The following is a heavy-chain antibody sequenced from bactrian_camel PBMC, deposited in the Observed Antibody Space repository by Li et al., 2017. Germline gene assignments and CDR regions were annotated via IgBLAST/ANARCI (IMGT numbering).Heavy chain of an antibody. Sequence: VQLVESGGDSVQPGGSLRLTCVVSGHSRGSNCVGWFRLPPGRAPAEREVIAAIRNSGGETWYHDSVKGRLTISQNKAKNTVYLQMNSLKPEDTAMYYCAARGPYCTPSYLYVTLLIGARGPRSPSP. V-gene: IGHV3S47*01. J-gene: IGHJ6*01. CDR3: AARGPYCTPSYLYVTLL. D-gene: IGHD2*01. CDR1: GHSRGSNC. CDR2: IRNSGGET.